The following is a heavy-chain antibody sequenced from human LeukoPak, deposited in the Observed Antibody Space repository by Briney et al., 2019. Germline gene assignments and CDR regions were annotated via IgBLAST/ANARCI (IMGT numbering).Heavy chain of an antibody. CDR2: IYYSGST. D-gene: IGHD4-17*01. Sequence: SETLSLTCSVSGGSISSSTYYWGWIRQPPGQGLDWIGNIYYSGSTYYNPSLKSRVTISVDTSKNQFSLKLTSVTAADTAVYYCARDYGDYAFDYWGQGTLVTVSS. CDR1: GGSISSSTYY. J-gene: IGHJ4*02. CDR3: ARDYGDYAFDY. V-gene: IGHV4-39*02.